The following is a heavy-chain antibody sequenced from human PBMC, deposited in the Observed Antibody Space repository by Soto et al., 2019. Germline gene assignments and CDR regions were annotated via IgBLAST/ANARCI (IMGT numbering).Heavy chain of an antibody. Sequence: QVQLVESGGGVVQPGRSLRLSCAASGFIFSNYGMHWVRQAPGKGLEWLAVISNDGSNKNYADSVKGRFTISRDNSENMVYLQTNSLRPEDRAVYYCARYSSTTNDYYGMDVWGQGTTVTVS. D-gene: IGHD6-13*01. J-gene: IGHJ6*02. CDR1: GFIFSNYG. CDR2: ISNDGSNK. V-gene: IGHV3-30*03. CDR3: ARYSSTTNDYYGMDV.